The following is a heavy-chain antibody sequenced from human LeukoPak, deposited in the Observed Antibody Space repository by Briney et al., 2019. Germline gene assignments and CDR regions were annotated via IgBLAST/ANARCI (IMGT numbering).Heavy chain of an antibody. CDR3: ARGGTRPYSYGYSSRYYMDV. D-gene: IGHD5-18*01. Sequence: SETLSLTCTVSGGSISSGSYYWSWIRQPAGKGLEWIGRIYTSGSTNYNPSLKSRVTISVDTSKNQFSLKLSSVTAADTAVYYCARGGTRPYSYGYSSRYYMDVWGKGTTVTVSS. CDR2: IYTSGST. CDR1: GGSISSGSYY. J-gene: IGHJ6*03. V-gene: IGHV4-61*02.